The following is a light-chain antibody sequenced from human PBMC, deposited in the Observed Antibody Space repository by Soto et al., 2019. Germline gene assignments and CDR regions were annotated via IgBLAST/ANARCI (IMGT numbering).Light chain of an antibody. CDR1: QSVGGSS. V-gene: IGKV3-20*01. CDR3: QQSGSSPIT. CDR2: DTS. J-gene: IGKJ5*01. Sequence: EIVMTQSPATLSVSPGERATVSCRASQSVGGSSLAWYQQRPGQAPRLLIYDTSKRATGIPDRFSGSGSGTDFTLTISRLEPEDFAVYYCQQSGSSPITFGQGTRLEIK.